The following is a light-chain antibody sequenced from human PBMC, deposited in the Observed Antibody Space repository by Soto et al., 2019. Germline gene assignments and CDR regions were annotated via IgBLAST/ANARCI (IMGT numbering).Light chain of an antibody. Sequence: IHMTQSPCTLSACVGDRFTITCLASQSIRSWLAWYQQKPGKAPKLLIYDASSLESGVPSRFSGSGSGTEFTLTISSLQPDDFATYYCQQYNSYSITFGQGTRLEIK. J-gene: IGKJ5*01. V-gene: IGKV1-5*01. CDR3: QQYNSYSIT. CDR1: QSIRSW. CDR2: DAS.